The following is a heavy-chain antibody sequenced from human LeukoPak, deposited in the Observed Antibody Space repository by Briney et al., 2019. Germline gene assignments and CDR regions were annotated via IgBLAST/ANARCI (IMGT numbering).Heavy chain of an antibody. J-gene: IGHJ4*02. Sequence: GGSLRLSCAASGFTFSSYWMSWVRQAPGKGLKWVANINQDGSEKYYVDSVKGRLTLSRDNAKNSLYLQMNSLRAEDTAVYYCARDGNSYGYDYWGQGTLVTISS. V-gene: IGHV3-7*01. D-gene: IGHD5-18*01. CDR2: INQDGSEK. CDR1: GFTFSSYW. CDR3: ARDGNSYGYDY.